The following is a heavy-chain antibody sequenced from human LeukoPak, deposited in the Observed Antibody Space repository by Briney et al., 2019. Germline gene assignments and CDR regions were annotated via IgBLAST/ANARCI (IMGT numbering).Heavy chain of an antibody. CDR2: ISSSSIYI. CDR1: GFTFSSYS. D-gene: IGHD1-26*01. J-gene: IGHJ4*02. V-gene: IGHV3-21*04. Sequence: GGSLRLSCAASGFTFSSYSMNWVRQAPGKGLEWVSSISSSSIYIYYADSLKGRFTISRDNAKNSLYLQMNSLRAEDTALYYCARDLSGSYYFDYWGQGTLVTVSS. CDR3: ARDLSGSYYFDY.